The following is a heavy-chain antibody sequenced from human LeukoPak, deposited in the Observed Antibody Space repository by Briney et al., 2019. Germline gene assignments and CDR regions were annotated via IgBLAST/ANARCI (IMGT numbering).Heavy chain of an antibody. CDR1: GGSISSYH. Sequence: PSETLSLTCTVSGGSISSYHWSWIRQPPGKGLEWIGYIYYSGSTNYNPSLKSRVTISIDTSKNQFSLKLSSVTAADTAVYYCVRLTYSRSSLSWFDPWGQGTLVTVSS. D-gene: IGHD6-6*01. V-gene: IGHV4-59*08. CDR3: VRLTYSRSSLSWFDP. CDR2: IYYSGST. J-gene: IGHJ5*02.